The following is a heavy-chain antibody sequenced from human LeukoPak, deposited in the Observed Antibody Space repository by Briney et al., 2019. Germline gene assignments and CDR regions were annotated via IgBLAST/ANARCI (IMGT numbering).Heavy chain of an antibody. CDR2: IYTSGST. V-gene: IGHV4-4*07. CDR1: GGPLSRYY. D-gene: IGHD3-22*01. CDR3: ARVSYYDSSGQPYLDY. Sequence: WETLSLTCTVSGGPLSRYYGSWIRQPAGEGLEWIVRIYTSGSTKYNPPLKSRVTMLVDTSKNQFSLKLTSVTAADTAVYYCARVSYYDSSGQPYLDYWGQGTLVTVSS. J-gene: IGHJ4*02.